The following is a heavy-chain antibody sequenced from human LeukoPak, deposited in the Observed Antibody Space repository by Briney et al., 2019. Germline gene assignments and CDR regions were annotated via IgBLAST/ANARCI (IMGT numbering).Heavy chain of an antibody. CDR2: MNPNSGNT. Sequence: ASVKVPCKASGYTFTSYDINWVRQATGQGLEWMGWMNPNSGNTGYAQKFQGRVTMTEDTSTDTAYMELSSLRSEDTAVYYCATDVYSSSWYNYWGQGTLVTVSS. V-gene: IGHV1-8*01. J-gene: IGHJ4*02. D-gene: IGHD6-13*01. CDR1: GYTFTSYD. CDR3: ATDVYSSSWYNY.